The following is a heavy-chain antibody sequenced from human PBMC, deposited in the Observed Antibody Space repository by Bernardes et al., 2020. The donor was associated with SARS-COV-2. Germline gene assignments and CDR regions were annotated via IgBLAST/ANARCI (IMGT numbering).Heavy chain of an antibody. CDR2: IYWDDDK. CDR3: AQSGRIWPPPFDY. Sequence: SGDTLSKPTQTLTLTCPFSLFSLSPSTVAVGWIRQPPGKALEWLALIYWDDDKRYRPSLKSRLSITKDTSKNQVVLTMTDMDPMDTGTYYCAQSGRIWPPPFDYWGQGTLVTVSS. V-gene: IGHV2-5*02. J-gene: IGHJ4*02. CDR1: LFSLSPSTVA.